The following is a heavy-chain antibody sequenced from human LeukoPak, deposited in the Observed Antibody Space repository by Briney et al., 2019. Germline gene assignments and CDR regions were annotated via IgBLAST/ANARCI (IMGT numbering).Heavy chain of an antibody. CDR3: ARGLAVAGTYLGDWFDP. Sequence: SETLSLTCAVYGGSFSGYYWSWIRQPPGKGLEWIGEINHSGSTNYNPSLKSRVTISVDTSKNQFSLKLSSVTAADTAVYYCARGLAVAGTYLGDWFDPWGQGTLVTVSS. CDR2: INHSGST. D-gene: IGHD6-19*01. CDR1: GGSFSGYY. V-gene: IGHV4-34*01. J-gene: IGHJ5*02.